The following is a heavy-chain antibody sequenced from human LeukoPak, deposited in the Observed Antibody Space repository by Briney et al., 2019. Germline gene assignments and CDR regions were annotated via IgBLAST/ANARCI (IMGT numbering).Heavy chain of an antibody. CDR2: IYSGGST. J-gene: IGHJ6*03. CDR1: GFTVSSNY. Sequence: QSGGSLRLSCAASGFTVSSNYMSWVRQAPGKGLEWVSVIYSGGSTYYADSVKGRFTISRDNSKNTLYLQMNSLRAEDTAVYYCAKDKYYGSGSYYYMDVWGKGTTVTVSS. V-gene: IGHV3-66*01. D-gene: IGHD3-10*01. CDR3: AKDKYYGSGSYYYMDV.